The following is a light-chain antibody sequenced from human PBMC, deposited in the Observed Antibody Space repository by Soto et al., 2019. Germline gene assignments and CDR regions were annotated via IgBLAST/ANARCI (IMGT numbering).Light chain of an antibody. CDR1: QSVSGN. J-gene: IGKJ5*01. CDR2: GAS. Sequence: EIVVTQSPATRSVSPGERATLSCRASQSVSGNLAWYQQKPGQAPRLLIYGASTRATGIPARFGGSGSGTEFTLTISSLQSEDFAIYYCQQYNNWPLTFGQGTRLEIE. V-gene: IGKV3-15*01. CDR3: QQYNNWPLT.